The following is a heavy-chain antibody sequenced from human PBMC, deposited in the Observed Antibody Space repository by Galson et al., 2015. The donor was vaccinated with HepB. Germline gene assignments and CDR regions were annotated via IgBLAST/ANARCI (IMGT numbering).Heavy chain of an antibody. D-gene: IGHD3-3*01. CDR2: INAGNGNT. Sequence: SVKVSCKASGYTFTSYAMHWVRQAPGQRLEWMGWINAGNGNTKYSQKFQGRVTITRDTSASTAYMELSSLRSEDTAVYYCARVGRGIFGVVRSDQIKEYYFDYWGQGTLVTVSS. V-gene: IGHV1-3*01. J-gene: IGHJ4*02. CDR1: GYTFTSYA. CDR3: ARVGRGIFGVVRSDQIKEYYFDY.